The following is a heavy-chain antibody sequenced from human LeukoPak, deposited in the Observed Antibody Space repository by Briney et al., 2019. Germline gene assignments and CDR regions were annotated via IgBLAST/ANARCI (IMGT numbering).Heavy chain of an antibody. V-gene: IGHV3-30*01. CDR1: GFTFSSYA. J-gene: IGHJ4*02. CDR2: ISYDGSNK. D-gene: IGHD3-3*01. CDR3: ARDIVSDYYDFWSGPPDY. Sequence: GGSLRLSCAASGFTFSSYAMHWVRQAPGKGLEWVAVISYDGSNKHYADSVKGRFTISRDNSKNTLYLQMNSLRAEDTAVYYCARDIVSDYYDFWSGPPDYWGQGTLVTVSS.